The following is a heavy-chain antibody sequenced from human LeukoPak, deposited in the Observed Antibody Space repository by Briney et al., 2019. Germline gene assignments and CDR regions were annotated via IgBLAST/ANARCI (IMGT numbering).Heavy chain of an antibody. Sequence: GVSLTLPCTASGLIYHSCDMSCLRQAPGKAREWVTSFSCSGGSTYYAEAVMGRFTISREKSKNTLYLKMNSLRAEDTAVYYCAKHPLTYYYDSSGYYLYYFDYWGQGTLVTVSA. CDR2: FSCSGGST. CDR3: AKHPLTYYYDSSGYYLYYFDY. D-gene: IGHD3-22*01. V-gene: IGHV3-23*01. CDR1: GLIYHSCD. J-gene: IGHJ4*02.